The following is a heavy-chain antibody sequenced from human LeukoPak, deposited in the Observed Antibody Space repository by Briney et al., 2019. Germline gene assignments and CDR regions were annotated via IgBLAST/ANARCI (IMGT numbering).Heavy chain of an antibody. Sequence: ASVKVSCKASGYTFTRYDINWVRQATGQGLEWMGWMNPNSGNTGYAQKFQGRVTMTRNTSISTAYMELSSLRSEDTAVYYCARGHWAGIVGSTDYWGQGTLVTVSS. V-gene: IGHV1-8*01. J-gene: IGHJ4*02. CDR3: ARGHWAGIVGSTDY. D-gene: IGHD1-26*01. CDR1: GYTFTRYD. CDR2: MNPNSGNT.